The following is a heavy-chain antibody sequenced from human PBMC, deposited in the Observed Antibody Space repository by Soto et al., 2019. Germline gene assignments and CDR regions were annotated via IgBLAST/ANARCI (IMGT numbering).Heavy chain of an antibody. V-gene: IGHV1-8*01. CDR3: ARADYDILTLYYYGMDV. CDR2: MNPNSGNT. D-gene: IGHD3-9*01. CDR1: GYTFTSYD. Sequence: ASVKVSCKASGYTFTSYDINWVRQATGQGLEWMGWMNPNSGNTDYAQKFQGRVTMTTDTSTSTAYMELRSLRSDDTAVYYCARADYDILTLYYYGMDVWGQGTTVTVSS. J-gene: IGHJ6*02.